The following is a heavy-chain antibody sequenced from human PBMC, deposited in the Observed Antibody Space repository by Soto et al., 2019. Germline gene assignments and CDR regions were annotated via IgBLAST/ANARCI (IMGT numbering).Heavy chain of an antibody. D-gene: IGHD3-22*01. Sequence: PGESLRISWQGSGYTFTTYWIGWVSPMPGKGLEWMGIIYPGDSDTTYSPSFQGQVTISADKSISTAYLQWNSLKASDSAMYYCGRLDSSYYFDYWGQGTLVTVSS. J-gene: IGHJ4*02. V-gene: IGHV5-51*01. CDR3: GRLDSSYYFDY. CDR2: IYPGDSDT. CDR1: GYTFTTYW.